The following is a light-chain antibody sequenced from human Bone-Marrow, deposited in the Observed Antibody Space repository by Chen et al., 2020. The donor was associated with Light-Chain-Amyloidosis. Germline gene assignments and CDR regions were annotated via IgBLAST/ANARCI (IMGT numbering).Light chain of an antibody. CDR1: DLPTKY. V-gene: IGLV3-25*03. CDR2: RDT. CDR3: QSADSSGTYEVI. Sequence: SYELTQPPSVSVSPGQTARITCSGDDLPTKYAYLYQQKPGQAPVLVIHRDTERPSGISERFSGSNSGTTATLTISGVQAEDEADYHCQSADSSGTYEVIFGGGTKLTVL. J-gene: IGLJ2*01.